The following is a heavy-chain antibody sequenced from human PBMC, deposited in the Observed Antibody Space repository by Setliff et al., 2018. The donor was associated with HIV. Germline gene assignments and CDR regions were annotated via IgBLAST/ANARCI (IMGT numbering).Heavy chain of an antibody. CDR3: ARDGYYDSSGYSAFDI. D-gene: IGHD3-22*01. Sequence: ASLKVSCKASGYTVTDYYIHWVRQAPGQGLEWMGRINPNNGGTNYAQKFQGRVTMTRDTSISTAYMELSRLRSDDTAVYYCARDGYYDSSGYSAFDIWGQGTMVTVSS. CDR2: INPNNGGT. V-gene: IGHV1-2*06. CDR1: GYTVTDYY. J-gene: IGHJ3*02.